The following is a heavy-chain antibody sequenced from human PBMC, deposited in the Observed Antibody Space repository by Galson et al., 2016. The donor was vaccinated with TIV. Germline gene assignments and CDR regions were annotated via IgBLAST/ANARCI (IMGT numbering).Heavy chain of an antibody. CDR3: ARDKASGIGVVADY. Sequence: SLRLSCAASGFTFNSYAIYWVRQAPGKGLEWVAVISYDGTNKFYADSVKGRFTISRDNSNSTLYLQMKSLRPEETAVYYCARDKASGIGVVADYWGQGTLVTVSS. V-gene: IGHV3-30-3*01. J-gene: IGHJ4*02. D-gene: IGHD2-15*01. CDR2: ISYDGTNK. CDR1: GFTFNSYA.